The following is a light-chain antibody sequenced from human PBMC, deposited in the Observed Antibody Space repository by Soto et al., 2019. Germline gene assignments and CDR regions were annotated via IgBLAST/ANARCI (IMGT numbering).Light chain of an antibody. CDR2: GAS. CDR1: QSVSSSY. J-gene: IGKJ1*01. V-gene: IGKV3-20*01. Sequence: EIVLTQSPGTLSLSPGERTTLSCRASQSVSSSYLTWYQQKPGQAPRLLIYGASSRATGIPDRFSGSGSGTDFTLTISRLEPEDFAVYYFQQYGSPPWTFGQGTKVELK. CDR3: QQYGSPPWT.